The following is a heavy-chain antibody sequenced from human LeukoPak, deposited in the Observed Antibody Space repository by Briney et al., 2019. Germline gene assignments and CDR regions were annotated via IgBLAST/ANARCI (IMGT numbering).Heavy chain of an antibody. D-gene: IGHD6-19*01. J-gene: IGHJ4*02. CDR1: GSTFSSYA. CDR2: ISGSGGST. CDR3: AQQWLVYYFDY. Sequence: GGSLRLSCAASGSTFSSYAMSWVRQAPGKGLEWVSAISGSGGSTYYADSVKGRFTISRDNSKNTLYLQMNSLRAEDTAVYYCAQQWLVYYFDYWGQGTLVTVSS. V-gene: IGHV3-23*01.